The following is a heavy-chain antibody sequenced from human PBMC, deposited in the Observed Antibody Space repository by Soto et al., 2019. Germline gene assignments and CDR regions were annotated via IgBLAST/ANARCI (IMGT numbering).Heavy chain of an antibody. V-gene: IGHV4-39*01. J-gene: IGHJ4*02. CDR1: GGSISSGSYY. D-gene: IGHD3-10*01. Sequence: SETLSLTCTVSGGSISSGSYYWGWIRQPPGKGLEWIGAIDHSGNTYYNPSLKSRVTISVDTSKNQFSLKLSSVTAADTAVYYFASQMSGYYGLRNYYNGLFDHWGQGALVTVSS. CDR2: IDHSGNT. CDR3: ASQMSGYYGLRNYYNGLFDH.